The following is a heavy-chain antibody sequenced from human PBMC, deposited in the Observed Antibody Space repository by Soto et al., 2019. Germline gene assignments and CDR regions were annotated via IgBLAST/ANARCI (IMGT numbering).Heavy chain of an antibody. CDR2: SSAGGYYT. CDR3: VRYRHTDSIGHSYRDPLAI. CDR1: GFLLSDYY. V-gene: IGHV3-11*06. Sequence: QVLLVESGGDLVKPGGSLRLSCAVSGFLLSDYYMTWIRQAPGKGLEWVSYSSAGGYYTNYADSVKGRFIISRDNAKNSLYLQMNSLSADDTAVYYCVRYRHTDSIGHSYRDPLAIWGQGTLVTVSS. D-gene: IGHD3-22*01. J-gene: IGHJ3*02.